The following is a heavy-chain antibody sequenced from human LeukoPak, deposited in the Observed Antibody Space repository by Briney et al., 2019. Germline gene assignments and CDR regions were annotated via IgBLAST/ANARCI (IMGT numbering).Heavy chain of an antibody. CDR2: IYHSGST. J-gene: IGHJ6*02. CDR3: AGDITMVRGVITYGMDV. CDR1: GYSISSGYY. Sequence: SETLSLTCTVSGYSISSGYYWGWIRQPPGKGLEWIGSIYHSGSTYYNPSLKSRVTISVDTSKNQSSLKLSSVTAADTAVYYCAGDITMVRGVITYGMDVWGQGTTVTVSS. V-gene: IGHV4-38-2*02. D-gene: IGHD3-10*01.